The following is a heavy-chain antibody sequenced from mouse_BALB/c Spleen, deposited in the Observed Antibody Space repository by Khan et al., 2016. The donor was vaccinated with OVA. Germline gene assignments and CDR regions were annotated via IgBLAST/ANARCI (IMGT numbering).Heavy chain of an antibody. CDR1: GYTFTDYN. D-gene: IGHD1-2*01. J-gene: IGHJ3*01. CDR2: IFPNNGGT. CDR3: ASSGYGSLAY. Sequence: EVQLQESGPELVKPGASVKISCKASGYTFTDYNMDWVKQSHGESLEWMGYIFPNNGGTGYNQKFKTKATLTVDKSSSTAYMEFRSLTSEDSAVYYCASSGYGSLAYWGQGTLVTVSA. V-gene: IGHV1S29*02.